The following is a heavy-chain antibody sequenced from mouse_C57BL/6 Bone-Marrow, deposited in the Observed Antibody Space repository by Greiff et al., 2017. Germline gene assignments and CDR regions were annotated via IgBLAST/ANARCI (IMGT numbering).Heavy chain of an antibody. J-gene: IGHJ4*01. V-gene: IGHV5-4*03. CDR1: GFTFSSYA. CDR3: ASMDY. CDR2: ISDGGSYT. Sequence: EVKLVESGGGLVKPGGSLKLSCAASGFTFSSYAMSWVRQTPEKRLGWVATISDGGSYTYYPDNVKGRFTISRDNAKNNLYLQMSHLKSEDTAMYYCASMDYWGQGTSVTVSS.